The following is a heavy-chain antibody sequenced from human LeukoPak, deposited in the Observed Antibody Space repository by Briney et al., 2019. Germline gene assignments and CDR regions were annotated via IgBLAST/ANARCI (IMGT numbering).Heavy chain of an antibody. CDR2: ISWNSGSI. J-gene: IGHJ4*02. V-gene: IGHV3-9*01. D-gene: IGHD2-8*01. CDR3: ARDNMLMNFDY. Sequence: GGSLRLSCAASGFTFDDYAMHWVRQAPGKGLEWVSGISWNSGSIGYADSVKGRFTISRDNAKNSLYLQMNSLRAEDTAVYYCARDNMLMNFDYWGQGTLVTVSS. CDR1: GFTFDDYA.